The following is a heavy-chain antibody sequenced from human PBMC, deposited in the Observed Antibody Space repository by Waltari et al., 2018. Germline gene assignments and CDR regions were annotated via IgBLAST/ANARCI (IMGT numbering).Heavy chain of an antibody. CDR1: GGSISSYY. Sequence: QVQLQESGPGLVKPSETLSLTCTVSGGSISSYYWSWIRQPPGKGLEWIGYIYYSGSTNYNPSLKSRVTISVDTSKNQFSLKLSSVTAADTAVYYCARVLRVVGAFDIWGQGTMVTVSS. V-gene: IGHV4-59*01. D-gene: IGHD2-2*01. J-gene: IGHJ3*02. CDR3: ARVLRVVGAFDI. CDR2: IYYSGST.